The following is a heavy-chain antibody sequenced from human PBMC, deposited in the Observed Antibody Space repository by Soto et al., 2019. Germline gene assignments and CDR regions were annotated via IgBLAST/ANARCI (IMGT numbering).Heavy chain of an antibody. CDR2: ISSSSSTI. CDR1: GFTFSSYS. CDR3: ARDLRGYDFWSGYPGAGYYYYGMDV. Sequence: GSLRLSCAASGFTFSSYSMNWVRQAPGKGLEWVSYISSSSSTIYYADSVKGRFTISRDNAKNSLYLQMNSLRDEDTAVYYCARDLRGYDFWSGYPGAGYYYYGMDVWGQGTTVTVSS. J-gene: IGHJ6*02. D-gene: IGHD3-3*01. V-gene: IGHV3-48*02.